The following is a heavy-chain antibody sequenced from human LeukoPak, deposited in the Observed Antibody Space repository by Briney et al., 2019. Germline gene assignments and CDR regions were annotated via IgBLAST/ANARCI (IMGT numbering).Heavy chain of an antibody. J-gene: IGHJ4*02. Sequence: ASVKVSCKVSGYTLTELSMHWVRQAPGKGLEWMGGFDPEDGETIYAHNFQGRVTITEDTSTDTAYMELSSLRSEDTAVYYCATGRYYDSSGYYRLKIIGHFDYWGQGTLVTVSS. CDR1: GYTLTELS. CDR3: ATGRYYDSSGYYRLKIIGHFDY. CDR2: FDPEDGET. V-gene: IGHV1-24*01. D-gene: IGHD3-22*01.